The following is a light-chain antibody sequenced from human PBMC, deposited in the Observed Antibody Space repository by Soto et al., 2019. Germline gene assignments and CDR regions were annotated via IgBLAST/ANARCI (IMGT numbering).Light chain of an antibody. J-gene: IGLJ1*01. CDR3: CSYAGSNTYV. CDR1: SSDVGDYNY. CDR2: DVT. Sequence: QSALIQPRSVSGSPGQSVTISCTGTSSDVGDYNYVSWYQQHPGKAPKLMIYDVTKRPSGVPDRFSGSKSGNTASLTISGLQAEDEADYYCCSYAGSNTYVFGTGTKVTVL. V-gene: IGLV2-11*01.